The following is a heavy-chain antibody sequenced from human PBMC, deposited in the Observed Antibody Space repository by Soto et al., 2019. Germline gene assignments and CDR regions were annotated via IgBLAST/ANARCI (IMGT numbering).Heavy chain of an antibody. J-gene: IGHJ4*02. CDR3: ARSRDSGSYDLLDY. D-gene: IGHD3-10*01. V-gene: IGHV1-8*01. Sequence: QGQLVQSGAEVKKPGASVKVSCKASGNTFTSYDINWVRQATGHGLEWMGWINPNSGNIGYAQKLQGRVTMTRDTAIRTAYMEESRLRSDDTAVYYCARSRDSGSYDLLDYWGQGTLGTVSS. CDR2: INPNSGNI. CDR1: GNTFTSYD.